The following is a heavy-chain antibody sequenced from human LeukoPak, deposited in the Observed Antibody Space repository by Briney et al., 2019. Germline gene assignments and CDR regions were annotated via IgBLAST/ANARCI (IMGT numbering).Heavy chain of an antibody. CDR2: ISSSSSSI. D-gene: IGHD4-17*01. Sequence: PGGSLRLSCAASGLTFSSDSMNWVRQAPGKGLEWVSYISSSSSSIYYADSVKGRFTISRDNAKNPLYLQINSLRAEDTAVYYCPRYQHTVTLNYYYMDVWGKGTTVTVSS. CDR3: PRYQHTVTLNYYYMDV. V-gene: IGHV3-48*01. CDR1: GLTFSSDS. J-gene: IGHJ6*03.